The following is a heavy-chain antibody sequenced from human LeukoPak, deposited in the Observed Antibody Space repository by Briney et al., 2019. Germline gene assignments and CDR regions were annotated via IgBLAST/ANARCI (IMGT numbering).Heavy chain of an antibody. V-gene: IGHV7-4-1*02. Sequence: ASVKASCKASGYTFTTYAMTWVRQAPGQGLEWMGWINTNTGNPTYAQGFTGRFVFSLDTSVSTAYLQISSLKAEDTAVYYCATSYYVYGSSWYYFDSWGQGTLVTVSS. J-gene: IGHJ4*02. CDR2: INTNTGNP. CDR1: GYTFTTYA. CDR3: ATSYYVYGSSWYYFDS. D-gene: IGHD6-13*01.